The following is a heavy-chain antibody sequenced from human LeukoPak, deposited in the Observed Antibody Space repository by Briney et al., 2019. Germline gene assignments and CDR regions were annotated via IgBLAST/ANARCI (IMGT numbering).Heavy chain of an antibody. D-gene: IGHD2-2*01. V-gene: IGHV4-4*07. J-gene: IGHJ3*02. CDR1: GGSISSYY. Sequence: SETLSLTCTVSGGSISSYYWSWIRQPAGKGMEWIGRIYTSGSTNYNPSLKSRVTISVDTSKNQFSLKLSSVTAADTAVYYCAREAGYCSSTSCIYDAFDIWGQGTMVTVSS. CDR3: AREAGYCSSTSCIYDAFDI. CDR2: IYTSGST.